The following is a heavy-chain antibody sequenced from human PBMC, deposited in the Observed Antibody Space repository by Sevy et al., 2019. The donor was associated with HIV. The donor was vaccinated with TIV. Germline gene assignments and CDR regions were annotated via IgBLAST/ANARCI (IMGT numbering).Heavy chain of an antibody. V-gene: IGHV3-9*01. CDR2: ISWNSGSI. Sequence: GGSLRLSCAASGFTFDDYAMHWVRQAPGKGLEWVSGISWNSGSIGYADSVKGRFTISRDNAKNSLNLQMNSLRAEDTALYYCAKGLTMVRGVPIDYWGQRTLVTVSS. D-gene: IGHD3-10*01. CDR3: AKGLTMVRGVPIDY. CDR1: GFTFDDYA. J-gene: IGHJ4*02.